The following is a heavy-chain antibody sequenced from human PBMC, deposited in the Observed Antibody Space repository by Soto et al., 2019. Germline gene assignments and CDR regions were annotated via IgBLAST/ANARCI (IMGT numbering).Heavy chain of an antibody. D-gene: IGHD1-26*01. CDR1: GGSISSSSYY. Sequence: PSETLSLTCTVSGGSISSSSYYWGWIRQPPGKGLEWIGSIYYSGSTYYNPSLKNQVTISVDTSKNQFSLKLSSVTAADTAVYYCAREGWESLLDYWGLGTLVT. CDR3: AREGWESLLDY. CDR2: IYYSGST. J-gene: IGHJ4*02. V-gene: IGHV4-39*02.